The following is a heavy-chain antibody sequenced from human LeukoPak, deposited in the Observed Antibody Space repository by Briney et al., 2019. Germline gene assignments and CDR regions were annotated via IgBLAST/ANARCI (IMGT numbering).Heavy chain of an antibody. V-gene: IGHV3-74*01. Sequence: GGSLRLSCAASGFTFSNHWMHWVRQAPGKGLEWVSRINSDGISTTYADSVKGRFTISRDNAKNTLYLQMNSLRVDDTAVYYCAKRIQYRSSWCYIDYWGQGTLVTVSS. CDR1: GFTFSNHW. D-gene: IGHD6-13*01. CDR3: AKRIQYRSSWCYIDY. CDR2: INSDGIST. J-gene: IGHJ4*02.